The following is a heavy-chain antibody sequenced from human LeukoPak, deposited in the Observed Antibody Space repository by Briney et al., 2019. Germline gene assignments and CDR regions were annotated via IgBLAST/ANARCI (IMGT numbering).Heavy chain of an antibody. V-gene: IGHV4-34*01. CDR2: MTHSGST. D-gene: IGHD5-12*01. Sequence: SETLSLTCAVYGGSFSGYFWSWIRQSPGKGLQWIGEMTHSGSTNYNPSLKTRATISVDRSKNHFSLSLSSVTAADTAVYYCARVRGYSGYDGAFDIWGQGTMVTVSS. CDR1: GGSFSGYF. CDR3: ARVRGYSGYDGAFDI. J-gene: IGHJ3*02.